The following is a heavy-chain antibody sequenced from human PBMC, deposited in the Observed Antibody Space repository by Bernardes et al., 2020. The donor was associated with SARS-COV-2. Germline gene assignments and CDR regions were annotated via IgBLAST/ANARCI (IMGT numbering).Heavy chain of an antibody. V-gene: IGHV4-34*01. J-gene: IGHJ5*02. CDR2: INHSGST. CDR1: GGSFSGYY. CDR3: AFFSMSGWYNNWFDP. D-gene: IGHD6-19*01. Sequence: SEPLSLTCAVYGGSFSGYYWSWIRQPPGKGLEWIGEINHSGSTNYNPSLKSRVTISVDTSKNQFSLKLSSVTAADTAVYYCAFFSMSGWYNNWFDPWGQGTLVTVSS.